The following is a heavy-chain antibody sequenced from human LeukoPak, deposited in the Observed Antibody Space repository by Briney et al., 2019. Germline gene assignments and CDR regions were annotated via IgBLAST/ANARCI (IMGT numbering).Heavy chain of an antibody. J-gene: IGHJ4*02. CDR3: ARDLRHNMVRGVMGPLNY. CDR1: GYTFTSYG. V-gene: IGHV1-18*04. CDR2: ISAYNGNT. D-gene: IGHD3-10*01. Sequence: ASVKVSCKASGYTFTSYGISWVRQAPGQGLEWMGWISAYNGNTNCAQKLQGRVTMTTDTSTSTAYMELRSLRSDDTAVYYCARDLRHNMVRGVMGPLNYWGQGTLVTVSS.